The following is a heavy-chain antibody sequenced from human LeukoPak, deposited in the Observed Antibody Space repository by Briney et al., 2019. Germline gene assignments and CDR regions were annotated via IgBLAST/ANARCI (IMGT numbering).Heavy chain of an antibody. J-gene: IGHJ3*02. D-gene: IGHD6-19*01. Sequence: SETLSLTCTVSGGSISSYYWSWIRQPAGKGLEWIGRIYTSGSTNYNPSLKSRVTMSVDTSKNQFSLKLSSVTAADTAVYYCAGVTPSGWFDSDAFDIWGQGTMVTVSS. CDR1: GGSISSYY. V-gene: IGHV4-4*07. CDR3: AGVTPSGWFDSDAFDI. CDR2: IYTSGST.